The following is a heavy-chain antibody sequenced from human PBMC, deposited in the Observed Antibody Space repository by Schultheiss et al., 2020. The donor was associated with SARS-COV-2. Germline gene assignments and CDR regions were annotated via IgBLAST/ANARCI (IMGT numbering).Heavy chain of an antibody. CDR2: IDPTDSYT. Sequence: GKSLKISCKGSGYSFTSYWINWVRQMPGKGLEWMGRIDPTDSYTNYSPSFQGHVTISADKSISTAYLQWSSLKASDTAIYYCARRGVASSSYWGLYYFDYWGQGTLVTVSS. J-gene: IGHJ4*02. V-gene: IGHV5-10-1*01. CDR3: ARRGVASSSYWGLYYFDY. CDR1: GYSFTSYW. D-gene: IGHD3-22*01.